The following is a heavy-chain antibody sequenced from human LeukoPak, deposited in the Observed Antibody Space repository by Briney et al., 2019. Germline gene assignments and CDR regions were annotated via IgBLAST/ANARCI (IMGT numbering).Heavy chain of an antibody. J-gene: IGHJ4*02. CDR1: GYTLTELS. D-gene: IGHD3-3*01. Sequence: AASVKVSCKVPGYTLTELSMHWVRQAPGKGLEWMGGFDPEDGETIYAQKFQGRVTMTEDTSTDTAYMELSSLRSEDTAVYYCATPLLNFWSGFPLGYWGQGTLVTVSS. V-gene: IGHV1-24*01. CDR2: FDPEDGET. CDR3: ATPLLNFWSGFPLGY.